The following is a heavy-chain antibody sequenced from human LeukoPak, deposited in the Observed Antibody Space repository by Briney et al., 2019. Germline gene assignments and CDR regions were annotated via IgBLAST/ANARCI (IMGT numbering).Heavy chain of an antibody. D-gene: IGHD2-2*01. CDR2: INHSGST. J-gene: IGHJ6*02. CDR1: GGSFSGYY. Sequence: SETLSLTCAVYGGSFSGYYWRWIRQPPGKGLEWIGEINHSGSTNYNPSLKSRVTISVDMSKNQFSLKLSSVTAADTAVYYCAREERRYCSSTSCYDLVNYYYGMDVWGQGPTVTVSS. V-gene: IGHV4-34*01. CDR3: AREERRYCSSTSCYDLVNYYYGMDV.